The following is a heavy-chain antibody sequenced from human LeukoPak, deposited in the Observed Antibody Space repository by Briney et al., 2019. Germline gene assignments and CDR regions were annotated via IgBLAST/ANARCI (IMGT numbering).Heavy chain of an antibody. Sequence: GGSLRLSCAATGFSFNTHAMHWVRQAPGKGLEWVAVISYDETTEYYVDSVKGRFTISRDNSKDTLYLQMNSLRAEDTAVYYCARAYRNSAWFDLNYWGQGTLVTVSS. CDR2: ISYDETTE. V-gene: IGHV3-30*01. J-gene: IGHJ4*02. D-gene: IGHD3-10*01. CDR1: GFSFNTHA. CDR3: ARAYRNSAWFDLNY.